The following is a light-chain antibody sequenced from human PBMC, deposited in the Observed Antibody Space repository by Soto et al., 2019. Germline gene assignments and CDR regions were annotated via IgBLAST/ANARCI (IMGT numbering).Light chain of an antibody. CDR2: GAS. CDR1: QSVTSRY. CDR3: HHYGRTPT. J-gene: IGKJ5*01. V-gene: IGKV3-20*01. Sequence: ESILTQSPGTLSLSPGETVTLSCRASQSVTSRYLAWYQQKPGQVPRLLIHGASTRATGTPDRISGSGSGTDFTLTISRLEPEDFAVYFCHHYGRTPTFGQGTRLQMK.